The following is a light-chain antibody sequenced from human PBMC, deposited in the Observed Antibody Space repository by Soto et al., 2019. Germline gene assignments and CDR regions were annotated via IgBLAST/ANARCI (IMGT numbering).Light chain of an antibody. CDR3: CSCPGRSTRV. V-gene: IGLV2-14*01. CDR2: DVS. CDR1: SGDVGGYNF. Sequence: QSVLTQPASVSGSPGQSITISCTGTSGDVGGYNFVSWYQQHPGKAPKLIIYDVSNRPSGVSYRCSGSKSGNTASLTISGLQAEDEADYYCCSCPGRSTRVVVPVTAVTVL. J-gene: IGLJ1*01.